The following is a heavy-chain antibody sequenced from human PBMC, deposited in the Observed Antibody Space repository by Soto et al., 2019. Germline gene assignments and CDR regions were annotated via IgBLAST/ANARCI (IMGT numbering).Heavy chain of an antibody. Sequence: LSLTCTVSGGSISSYYWSWIRQPPGKGLEWIGYIYYSGSTNYNPSLKSRVTISVDTSKNQFSLKLSSVTAADTAVYYCARGPLGYCSSTSCYLGGYYYYGMDVWGQGTRVTVSS. D-gene: IGHD2-2*01. CDR3: ARGPLGYCSSTSCYLGGYYYYGMDV. CDR1: GGSISSYY. CDR2: IYYSGST. J-gene: IGHJ6*02. V-gene: IGHV4-59*01.